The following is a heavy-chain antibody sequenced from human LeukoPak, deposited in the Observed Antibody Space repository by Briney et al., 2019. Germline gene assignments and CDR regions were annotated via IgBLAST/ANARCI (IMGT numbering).Heavy chain of an antibody. J-gene: IGHJ6*03. D-gene: IGHD3-22*01. CDR2: IDPNSGDT. CDR1: GYIFTGYY. V-gene: IGHV1-2*02. CDR3: ARDPSGYYDSSGWRYYYYYMDV. Sequence: ASVKVSCKASGYIFTGYYMHWVRQAPGQGLEWMGWIDPNSGDTNYAQNFQGRVTMTRDTSISTAYMELSRLRSDDTAVYYCARDPSGYYDSSGWRYYYYYMDVWGKGTTVTVSS.